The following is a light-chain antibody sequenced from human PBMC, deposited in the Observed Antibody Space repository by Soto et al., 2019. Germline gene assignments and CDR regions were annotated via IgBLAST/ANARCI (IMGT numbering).Light chain of an antibody. V-gene: IGKV3-20*01. CDR3: LLCGGSPLIT. Sequence: EMVLTQSPGTLSLSPGQRTTLSCRVSQSVSSSYLAWYQQKPGQAPRLLIYGASIRATGIPDTFNASVSATDFRLVISRQQPEHLAVYYCLLCGGSPLITFGGGTKGEI. CDR1: QSVSSSY. CDR2: GAS. J-gene: IGKJ4*01.